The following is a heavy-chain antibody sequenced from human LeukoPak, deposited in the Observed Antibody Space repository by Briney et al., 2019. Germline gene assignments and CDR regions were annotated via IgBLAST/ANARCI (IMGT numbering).Heavy chain of an antibody. J-gene: IGHJ4*02. CDR2: ISGSGGST. CDR1: GFTFSSYA. CDR3: AKEAGVGSGYDYVWREVVY. D-gene: IGHD5-12*01. V-gene: IGHV3-23*01. Sequence: TGGSLRLSCAASGFTFSSYAMSWVRQAPGKGLEWVSAISGSGGSTYYADSVKGRFTISRDNSKNTPYLQMNSLRAEDTAVYYCAKEAGVGSGYDYVWREVVYWGQGTLVTVSS.